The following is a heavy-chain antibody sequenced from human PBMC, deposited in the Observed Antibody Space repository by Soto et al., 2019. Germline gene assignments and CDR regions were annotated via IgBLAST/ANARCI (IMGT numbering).Heavy chain of an antibody. CDR3: ARGLKVAYYYDSSGYGPFDY. CDR1: GFTFSSYD. J-gene: IGHJ4*02. CDR2: IGTAGDT. D-gene: IGHD3-22*01. V-gene: IGHV3-13*01. Sequence: GGSLRLSCAASGFTFSSYDMHWVRQATGKGLEWVSAIGTAGDTYYPGSVKGRFTISRENAKNSLYLQMNSLRAEDMAVYYCARGLKVAYYYDSSGYGPFDYWGQGTLVTVSS.